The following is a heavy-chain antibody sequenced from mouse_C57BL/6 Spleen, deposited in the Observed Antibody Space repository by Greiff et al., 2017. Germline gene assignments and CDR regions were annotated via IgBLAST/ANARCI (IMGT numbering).Heavy chain of an antibody. CDR3: SPYNSNYVPFAY. CDR1: GYTFTSYW. Sequence: QVQLQQPGAELVKPGASVKMSCKASGYTFTSYWINWVKQRPGQGLEWIGDIYPGSGSTNYNEKFKSKATLTVDTSSSTAYMQLSSLTSEDSAVYYFSPYNSNYVPFAYWGQGTTLTVSS. D-gene: IGHD2-5*01. CDR2: IYPGSGST. V-gene: IGHV1-55*01. J-gene: IGHJ2*01.